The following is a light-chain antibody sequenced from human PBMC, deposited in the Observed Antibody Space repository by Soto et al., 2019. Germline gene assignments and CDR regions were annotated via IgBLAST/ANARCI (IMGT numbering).Light chain of an antibody. CDR2: GDN. V-gene: IGLV1-40*01. CDR1: SSDIGANYD. J-gene: IGLJ3*02. CDR3: QSYDISLSGPWV. Sequence: QAVVTQPPSVSGAPGQRVTISCTGSSSDIGANYDVHWYQQFPGAAPKLLIYGDNRRPSGVPDRFSGSRSGSSASLAITGLQAEDEADYYCQSYDISLSGPWVFGGGTKVTVL.